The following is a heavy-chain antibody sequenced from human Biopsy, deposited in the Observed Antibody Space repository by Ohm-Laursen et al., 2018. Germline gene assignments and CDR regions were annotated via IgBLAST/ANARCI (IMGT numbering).Heavy chain of an antibody. Sequence: PSDTLSLTCTVSGDSVTKYYWSWIRQPPGKGLEWIGHIYYSVMTNYNPSLRSRVSISVDTSRNQVSLTLSSVTAADTAVYYCARDSGILNYGNFKYYHYYGMDVWGQGTKVTVSS. CDR3: ARDSGILNYGNFKYYHYYGMDV. CDR2: IYYSVMT. D-gene: IGHD4-11*01. CDR1: GDSVTKYY. V-gene: IGHV4-59*02. J-gene: IGHJ6*02.